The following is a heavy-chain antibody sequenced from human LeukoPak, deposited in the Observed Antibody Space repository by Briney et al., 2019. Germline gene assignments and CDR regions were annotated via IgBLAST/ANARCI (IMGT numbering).Heavy chain of an antibody. CDR2: ISYDGSNK. Sequence: GGSLRLSCAASGFTFSSYAMHWVRQAPGKGLEGVAVISYDGSNKYYADSVTGRFTISRDNSKNTLYLQMNSLRAEDTAVYYCARDLSYYDFWSGYSHYYYGMDVWGQGTTVTVSS. CDR3: ARDLSYYDFWSGYSHYYYGMDV. V-gene: IGHV3-30-3*01. CDR1: GFTFSSYA. D-gene: IGHD3-3*01. J-gene: IGHJ6*02.